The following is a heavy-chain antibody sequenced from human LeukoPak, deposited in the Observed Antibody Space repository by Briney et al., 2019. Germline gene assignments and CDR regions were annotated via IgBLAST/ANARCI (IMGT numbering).Heavy chain of an antibody. D-gene: IGHD3-16*02. CDR2: ISAYNGKT. CDR3: AKDSPRDDYVRGSYRYSRRGLDI. Sequence: GASVNVSCKASGYEFSSYGISWVRQAPGQGLEWMGWISAYNGKTKYAEKFQGRLTMTTETSTSTAYMELRSLTSADTAVYCCAKDSPRDDYVRGSYRYSRRGLDIWGQGTLVTASS. CDR1: GYEFSSYG. V-gene: IGHV1-18*01. J-gene: IGHJ3*02.